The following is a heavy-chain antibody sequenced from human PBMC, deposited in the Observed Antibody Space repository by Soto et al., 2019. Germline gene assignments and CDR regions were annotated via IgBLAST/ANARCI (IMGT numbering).Heavy chain of an antibody. Sequence: ASEKVSCKASGGTFSSYAISWVRQAPGQGLEWMGGIIPIFGTANYAQKFQGRVTITADESTSTAYMELSSLRSEDTAVYYCARRGGVRGVILNDAFDIWVQGTMVTVSS. CDR2: IIPIFGTA. CDR3: ARRGGVRGVILNDAFDI. V-gene: IGHV1-69*13. CDR1: GGTFSSYA. J-gene: IGHJ3*02. D-gene: IGHD3-10*01.